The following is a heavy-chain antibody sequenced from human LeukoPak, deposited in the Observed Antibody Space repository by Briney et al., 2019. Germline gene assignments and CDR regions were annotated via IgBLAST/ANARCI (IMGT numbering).Heavy chain of an antibody. CDR2: IGGSGDST. J-gene: IGHJ4*02. Sequence: GGSLRLSCAASGFTFINYAMSWVRQAPGKGLEWVSGIGGSGDSTHYADSVKGRFTISRDNSKNKVYLHMNSLTDEDTAVYFCAKDRTWEPAPSHFNYWGRGTLVTVSS. CDR1: GFTFINYA. V-gene: IGHV3-23*01. D-gene: IGHD1-26*01. CDR3: AKDRTWEPAPSHFNY.